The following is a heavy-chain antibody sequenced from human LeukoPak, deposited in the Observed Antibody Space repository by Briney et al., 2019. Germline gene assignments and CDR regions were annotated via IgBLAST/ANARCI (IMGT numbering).Heavy chain of an antibody. CDR2: MNPNSGNT. CDR3: VRGDYGGNWFDY. CDR1: GYTFTSYD. D-gene: IGHD4-23*01. Sequence: ASVKVSCKASGYTFTSYDINWVRQATGQGLEWMGWMNPNSGNTGYAQKFQGRVTMTRNTSISTAYMELSSLRSEDTAVYYCVRGDYGGNWFDYWGQGTLVTVSS. V-gene: IGHV1-8*01. J-gene: IGHJ4*02.